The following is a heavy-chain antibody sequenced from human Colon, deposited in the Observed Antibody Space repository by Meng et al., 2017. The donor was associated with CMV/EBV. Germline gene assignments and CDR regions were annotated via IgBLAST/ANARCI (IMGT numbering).Heavy chain of an antibody. V-gene: IGHV1-2*02. J-gene: IGHJ4*03. Sequence: ASVKVSCKATGYTFADYYIHWVRQAPGQGLEWVGAINPDSGVTNYAQMFQGRVTLTRDTSISTAYMELNRLTFDDAAVYYCARRHRESGFDLPDYWGQGTAVTVSS. CDR1: GYTFADYY. D-gene: IGHD5-12*01. CDR3: ARRHRESGFDLPDY. CDR2: INPDSGVT.